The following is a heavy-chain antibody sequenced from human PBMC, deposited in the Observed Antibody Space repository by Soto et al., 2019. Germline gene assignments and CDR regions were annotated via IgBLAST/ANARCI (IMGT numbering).Heavy chain of an antibody. CDR2: INPNSGGT. CDR3: ARVSGLCSSTSCFAFDI. J-gene: IGHJ3*02. Sequence: EASVKVSCKASGYTFTGYYMHWVRQAPGQGLEWMGWINPNSGGTNYAQKFQGRVTMTRDTSISTAYMELSRLRSDDTAVYYCARVSGLCSSTSCFAFDIWGQGTMVTVS. D-gene: IGHD2-2*01. V-gene: IGHV1-2*02. CDR1: GYTFTGYY.